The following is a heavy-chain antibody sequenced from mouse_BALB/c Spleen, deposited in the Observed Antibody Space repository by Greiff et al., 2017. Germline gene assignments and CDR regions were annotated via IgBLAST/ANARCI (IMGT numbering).Heavy chain of an antibody. CDR2: IYPGGGYT. CDR3: ARSPLTTARSWFAY. Sequence: LQESGAELVRPGTSVKISCKASGYTFTNYWLGWVKQRPGHGLEWIGDIYPGGGYTNYNEKFKGKATLTADTSSSTAYMQLSSLTSEDSAVYFCARSPLTTARSWFAYWGQGTLVTVSA. D-gene: IGHD1-2*01. V-gene: IGHV1-63*02. CDR1: GYTFTNYW. J-gene: IGHJ3*01.